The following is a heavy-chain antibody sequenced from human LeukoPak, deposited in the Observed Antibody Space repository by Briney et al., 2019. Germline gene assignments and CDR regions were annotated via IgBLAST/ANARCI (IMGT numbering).Heavy chain of an antibody. CDR2: ISAYNGNT. CDR3: ARVYSNYEYYFDY. CDR1: GYTFSNYG. D-gene: IGHD4-11*01. V-gene: IGHV1-18*01. J-gene: IGHJ4*02. Sequence: GASVKVSCKASGYTFSNYGITWVRQAPGQGLEWMGWISAYNGNTNYAQKLQGRVTMTTDTSTSTAYMELRSLRSDDTAVYYCARVYSNYEYYFDYWGQGTLVTVSS.